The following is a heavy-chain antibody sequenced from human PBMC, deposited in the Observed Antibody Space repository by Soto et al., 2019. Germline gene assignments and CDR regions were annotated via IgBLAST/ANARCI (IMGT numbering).Heavy chain of an antibody. CDR1: GGTFSSYA. D-gene: IGHD3-22*01. Sequence: ASVKVSCKASGGTFSSYAISWVRQAPGQGLEWMGGIIPIFGTANYAQKFQGRVTITADESTSTAYMELSSLRSEDTAVYYCARDRKGTTDYYDSSGYYSNDWGQGTLVTVSS. J-gene: IGHJ4*02. CDR2: IIPIFGTA. V-gene: IGHV1-69*13. CDR3: ARDRKGTTDYYDSSGYYSND.